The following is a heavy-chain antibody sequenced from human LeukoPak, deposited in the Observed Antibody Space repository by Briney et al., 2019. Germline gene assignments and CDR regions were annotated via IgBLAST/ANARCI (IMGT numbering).Heavy chain of an antibody. CDR2: ISYDGSNK. D-gene: IGHD3-3*01. CDR3: AKPTHITIFGVVIDYFDY. J-gene: IGHJ4*02. V-gene: IGHV3-30-3*01. Sequence: GSLRLSCAASGFTFSSYAMHWVRQAPGKGLEWVAVISYDGSNKYYADSVKGRFIISRDSSKNTLYLQMNSLRAEDTAVYYCAKPTHITIFGVVIDYFDYWGQGTLVTVSS. CDR1: GFTFSSYA.